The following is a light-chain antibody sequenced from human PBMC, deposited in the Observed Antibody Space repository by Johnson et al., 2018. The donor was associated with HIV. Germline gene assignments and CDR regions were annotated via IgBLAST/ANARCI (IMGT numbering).Light chain of an antibody. CDR3: GTWDSSLSASYV. Sequence: QSVLTQPPSVSAAPGQKVTISCSGSSSNIGDNYVSWYQHLPGTAPKLLIYDNNKRPSGIPDRFSGSKSGTSATLGITGLQTGDAADYYCGTWDSSLSASYVFGAGTKVTVL. J-gene: IGLJ1*01. V-gene: IGLV1-51*01. CDR1: SSNIGDNY. CDR2: DNN.